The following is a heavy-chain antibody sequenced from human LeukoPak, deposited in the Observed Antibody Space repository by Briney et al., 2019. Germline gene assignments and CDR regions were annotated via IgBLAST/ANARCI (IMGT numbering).Heavy chain of an antibody. V-gene: IGHV4-38-2*02. CDR3: ARGYYQGSGSYYNPTHFDY. D-gene: IGHD3-10*01. Sequence: SETLSLTCTVSGYSISSGYYWGWIRQPPGKGLEWIGSIYHSGSTYYNPSLKSRVTISVDTSKNQFSLKLSSVTAADTAVYYCARGYYQGSGSYYNPTHFDYWGQGTLVTVSS. CDR1: GYSISSGYY. CDR2: IYHSGST. J-gene: IGHJ4*02.